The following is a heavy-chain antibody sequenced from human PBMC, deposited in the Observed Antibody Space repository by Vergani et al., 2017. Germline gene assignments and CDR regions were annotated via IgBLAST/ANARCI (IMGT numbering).Heavy chain of an antibody. CDR2: IYNSGNG. Sequence: QMQLQESGPGLMKASETLSLTCTVSGDSIISRSYYLGWIRQPPGKGLEWIGSIYNSGNGDSSSSLKSRVTITADTSKNQFSLRLTSVTAADTAVYYCASGKYYSDSTSHFRGRYFDVWGRGTLVTVPS. CDR3: ASGKYYSDSTSHFRGRYFDV. CDR1: GDSIISRSYY. J-gene: IGHJ2*01. V-gene: IGHV4-39*01. D-gene: IGHD3-16*01.